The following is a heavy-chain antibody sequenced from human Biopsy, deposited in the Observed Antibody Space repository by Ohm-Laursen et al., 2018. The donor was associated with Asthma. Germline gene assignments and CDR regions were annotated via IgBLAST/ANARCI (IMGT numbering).Heavy chain of an antibody. V-gene: IGHV3-23*01. J-gene: IGHJ4*02. D-gene: IGHD6-19*01. CDR1: GFTFSSSA. CDR2: ITGSGGTT. CDR3: AKDFRGIAVAGDRGFDY. Sequence: GSLRLSCVAPGFTFSSSAMSWVRQAPGKGLERVSAITGSGGTTYYADSVRGRFTISRDNSKSTLFLQMDSLSAEDTAVYYCAKDFRGIAVAGDRGFDYWGQGTLVTVSS.